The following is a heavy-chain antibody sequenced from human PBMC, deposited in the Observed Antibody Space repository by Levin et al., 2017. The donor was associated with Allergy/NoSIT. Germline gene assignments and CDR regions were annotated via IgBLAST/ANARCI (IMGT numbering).Heavy chain of an antibody. CDR3: AKGNVLRYFDWVFPRGDWFDP. D-gene: IGHD3-9*01. CDR1: GFTFSSYG. V-gene: IGHV3-30*18. Sequence: PGGSLRLSCAASGFTFSSYGMHWVRQAPGKGLEWVAVISYDGSNKYYADSVKGRFTISRDNSKNTLYLQMNSLRAEDTAVYYCAKGNVLRYFDWVFPRGDWFDPWGQGTLVTVSS. CDR2: ISYDGSNK. J-gene: IGHJ5*02.